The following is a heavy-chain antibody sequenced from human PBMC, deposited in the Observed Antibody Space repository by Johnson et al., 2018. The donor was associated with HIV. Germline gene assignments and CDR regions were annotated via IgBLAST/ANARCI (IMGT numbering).Heavy chain of an antibody. CDR2: ISYDGSNK. CDR1: GFTFSRYA. Sequence: QVQLVESGGGVVQPGRSLRLSCAASGFTFSRYAMHWVRQAPGKGLEWVAVISYDGSNKYYADSVKGRFTISRDNSKNTLYLQMNSLRAEDTAVYYCARAYYYGSGSYYRGAFDIWGQGTMVTVSS. V-gene: IGHV3-30-3*01. J-gene: IGHJ3*02. D-gene: IGHD3-10*01. CDR3: ARAYYYGSGSYYRGAFDI.